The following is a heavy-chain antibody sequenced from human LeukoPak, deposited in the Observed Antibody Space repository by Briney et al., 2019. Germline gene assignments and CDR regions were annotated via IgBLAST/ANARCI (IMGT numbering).Heavy chain of an antibody. CDR2: IESKTDGGTT. Sequence: GGSLRFSCAASGFSFSDACMSWVRQIPGKGLEWVGRIESKTDGGTTDYAAPVKGRFTISRDDSKSIAYLQMNSLKTEDTAVYYCTREGPYSRRPYYYYFDYWGQGTLVTVSS. D-gene: IGHD6-13*01. CDR1: GFSFSDAC. CDR3: TREGPYSRRPYYYYFDY. J-gene: IGHJ4*02. V-gene: IGHV3-15*04.